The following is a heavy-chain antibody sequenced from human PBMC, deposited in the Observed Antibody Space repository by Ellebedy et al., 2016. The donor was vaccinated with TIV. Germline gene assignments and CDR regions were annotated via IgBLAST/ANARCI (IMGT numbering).Heavy chain of an antibody. CDR1: GINLTRYT. CDR3: AMDYNMDV. Sequence: GESLKISXAAPGINLTRYTVHWVRQPPGKGLEWVAVVSNDGSQKFYSDSVKGRFSISRDNSKNILDLQLNSLRVDDTAVYYCAMDYNMDVWGQGTTVIVSS. J-gene: IGHJ6*02. V-gene: IGHV3-30-3*01. CDR2: VSNDGSQK.